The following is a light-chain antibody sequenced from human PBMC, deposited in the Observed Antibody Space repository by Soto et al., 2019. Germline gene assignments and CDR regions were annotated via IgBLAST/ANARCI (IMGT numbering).Light chain of an antibody. Sequence: VLTQAPATLSLSPVERLNLSGSSSQSVSNYLAWYQQKPGQAPRLLVSAASNRATGIPARFSGSGSGTDFTLTISSLEPEDFGVFYCQQRFDWPKITFGQGKRLEIK. CDR1: QSVSNY. J-gene: IGKJ5*01. V-gene: IGKV3-11*01. CDR2: AAS. CDR3: QQRFDWPKIT.